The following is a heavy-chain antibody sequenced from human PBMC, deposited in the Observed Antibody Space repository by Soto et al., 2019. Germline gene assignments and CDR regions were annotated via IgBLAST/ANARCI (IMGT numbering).Heavy chain of an antibody. CDR2: ISGSGGST. D-gene: IGHD3-16*02. CDR1: GFTFSSYA. CDR3: AKAEMDCIWGSYRYTFDY. J-gene: IGHJ4*02. V-gene: IGHV3-23*01. Sequence: EVQLLESGGGLVQPGGSLRLSCAASGFTFSSYAMSWVRQAPGKGLEWVSAISGSGGSTYYADSVKGRFTISRDNSKNTMYLQMNSLRAEDTAVYDCAKAEMDCIWGSYRYTFDYWGQGTLVTVSS.